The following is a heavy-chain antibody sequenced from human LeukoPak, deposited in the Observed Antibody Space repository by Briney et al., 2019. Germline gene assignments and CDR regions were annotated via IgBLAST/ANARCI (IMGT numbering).Heavy chain of an antibody. D-gene: IGHD5-18*01. V-gene: IGHV4-38-2*02. CDR3: ARDRTGRNTAQDDY. J-gene: IGHJ4*02. CDR1: GYSISSGYY. CDR2: IYHSGST. Sequence: SETLSLTCTVSGYSISSGYYWGWIRQPPGKGLEWIGSIYHSGSTYYNPSLKSRVTMSVDTSKNQFSPKLTSVIAADTAVYYCARDRTGRNTAQDDYWGQGTLVTVSS.